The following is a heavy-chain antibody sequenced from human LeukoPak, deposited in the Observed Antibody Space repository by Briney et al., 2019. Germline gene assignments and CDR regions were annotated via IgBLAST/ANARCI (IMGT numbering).Heavy chain of an antibody. D-gene: IGHD2-15*01. CDR1: GGSFSGYY. J-gene: IGHJ4*02. Sequence: SETLSLTCAVYGGSFSGYYWSWIRPHPGQGLEWIGYIYYSGSTYYNPSLKSRVTISVDTSKNQFSLKLSSVTAADTAVYYCASSVVVAALFADWGQGTLVTVSS. CDR2: IYYSGST. CDR3: ASSVVVAALFAD. V-gene: IGHV4-31*11.